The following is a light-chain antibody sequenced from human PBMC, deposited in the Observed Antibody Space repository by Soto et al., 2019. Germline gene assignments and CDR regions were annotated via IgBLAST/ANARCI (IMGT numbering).Light chain of an antibody. J-gene: IGKJ1*01. CDR3: MQVLQTPS. V-gene: IGKV2-28*01. Sequence: DIVMTQSPLSLPVTPGEPASISCRSSQSLLQSNGFNYLDWYLQKPGQSPQLLIYLGSNRASGVPDRFSGGGSGTDFTLKISRLEAEDVGLYYCMQVLQTPSFGQGTKVEIK. CDR2: LGS. CDR1: QSLLQSNGFNY.